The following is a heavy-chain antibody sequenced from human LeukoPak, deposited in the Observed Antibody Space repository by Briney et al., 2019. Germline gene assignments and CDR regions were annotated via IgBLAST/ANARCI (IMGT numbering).Heavy chain of an antibody. J-gene: IGHJ4*02. V-gene: IGHV3-23*01. D-gene: IGHD1-26*01. CDR3: AKDLGGTYYPFDY. Sequence: GGSLRLSCAASGFIFSSHVMSWVRQAPGKGLEWVSPISGSGDITSYADSVKGRFTISRDNSKNTLHLKMNSLRGEDTAVYYCAKDLGGTYYPFDYWGQGTLVTVSS. CDR2: ISGSGDIT. CDR1: GFIFSSHV.